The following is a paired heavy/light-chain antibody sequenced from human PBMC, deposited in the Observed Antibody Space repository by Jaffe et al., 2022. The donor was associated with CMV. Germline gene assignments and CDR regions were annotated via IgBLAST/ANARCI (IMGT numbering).Heavy chain of an antibody. CDR3: ARLIVDFDYWSAGPRYYYYGMDV. D-gene: IGHD3-3*01. CDR1: GGSISGHY. CDR2: IDTSGTT. V-gene: IGHV4-4*07. Sequence: QVQLQESGPGLVKPSETLSLTCTVSGGSISGHYCSWIRQPAGKGLEWIGQIDTSGTTIYNPSLRSRLTLSVDSSKKQFSLTLKSVTAADTALYFCARLIVDFDYWSAGPRYYYYGMDVWGHGTTVIVSS. J-gene: IGHJ6*02.
Light chain of an antibody. CDR2: AAS. Sequence: DIQMTQSPSSLSASVGDRVTITCRASQSISSSLNWYQQKPGKAPRLLVSAASRLQSGVPSRFSGRGSGTDFTLTISGLQPEDFATYFCQQSHSTPLSFGPGTKVEI. J-gene: IGKJ3*01. V-gene: IGKV1-39*01. CDR3: QQSHSTPLS. CDR1: QSISSS.